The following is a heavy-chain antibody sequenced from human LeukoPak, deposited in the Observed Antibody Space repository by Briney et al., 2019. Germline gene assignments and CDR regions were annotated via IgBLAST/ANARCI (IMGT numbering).Heavy chain of an antibody. CDR1: GGSISSFY. Sequence: ASETLSLTCTVSGGSISSFYWGWIRQLPGKGLEWIGFIHYSGSTNYNPSLKSRVTISVDTSKNQFSLKLRSVTAADTAVYYCARGNYFDYWGQGTVVTVSS. CDR2: IHYSGST. CDR3: ARGNYFDY. V-gene: IGHV4-59*01. J-gene: IGHJ4*02.